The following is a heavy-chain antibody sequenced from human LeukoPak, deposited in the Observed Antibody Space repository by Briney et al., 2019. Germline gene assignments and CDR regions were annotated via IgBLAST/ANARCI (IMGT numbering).Heavy chain of an antibody. CDR3: ASLMTGTTFGGGHDY. D-gene: IGHD3-16*01. V-gene: IGHV4-34*01. CDR2: INHSGST. CDR1: GGSFSAYY. Sequence: SSETLSLTCAVYGGSFSAYYWSWIRQPPGKGLEWIGEINHSGSTNYNPSLKSRLTISVDTSKNQFSLKLTSVTAADTAVYYCASLMTGTTFGGGHDYWGQGTLVTVSS. J-gene: IGHJ4*02.